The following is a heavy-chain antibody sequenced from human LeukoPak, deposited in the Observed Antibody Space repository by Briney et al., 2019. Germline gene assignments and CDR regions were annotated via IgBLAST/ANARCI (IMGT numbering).Heavy chain of an antibody. CDR1: GGSISSYY. J-gene: IGHJ4*02. Sequence: SETLSLTCTVSGGSISSYYWSWIRQPPGKGLECIGYIYYSGSTNYNPSLKSRVTISVDTSKNQFSLKLSSVTAADTAVYYCARALRYFDWLYFDYWGQGTLVTVSS. D-gene: IGHD3-9*01. CDR2: IYYSGST. V-gene: IGHV4-59*01. CDR3: ARALRYFDWLYFDY.